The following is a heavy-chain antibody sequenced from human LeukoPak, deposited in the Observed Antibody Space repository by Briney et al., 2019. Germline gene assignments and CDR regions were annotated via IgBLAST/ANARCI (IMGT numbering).Heavy chain of an antibody. D-gene: IGHD1-26*01. J-gene: IGHJ4*02. CDR1: GYTVTNYY. Sequence: ASVKVSCKASGYTVTNYYMHWVRQAPGQGLEWMGIVNPSGGGSNFAQKFQGRVTFISNTSATTAFMELSSLRSEDAAVYYCARDSGSGNNDYWGQGTLVTVSS. CDR2: VNPSGGGS. V-gene: IGHV1-46*01. CDR3: ARDSGSGNNDY.